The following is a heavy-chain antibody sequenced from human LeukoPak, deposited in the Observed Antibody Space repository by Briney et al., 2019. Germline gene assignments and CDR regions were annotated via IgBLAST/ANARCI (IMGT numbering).Heavy chain of an antibody. CDR3: ARDNSVGDVAWWFDP. CDR1: GYTLTELS. CDR2: INPTGSST. Sequence: ASVKVSCKVSGYTLTELSMHWVRHTPGQGLEWLGLINPTGSSTLYAQKFQGRVTMTRDMSTTTDYMELSSLRSDDTAVYYCARDNSVGDVAWWFDPWGQGTLVTVSS. D-gene: IGHD1-26*01. V-gene: IGHV1-46*01. J-gene: IGHJ5*02.